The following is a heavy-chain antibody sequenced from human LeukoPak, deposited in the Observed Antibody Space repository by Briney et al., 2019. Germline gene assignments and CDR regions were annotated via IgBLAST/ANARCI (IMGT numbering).Heavy chain of an antibody. CDR3: SRERGYSYGYSDY. Sequence: PGGSLRLSCAASGFTFSSYSMNWVRQAPGKGLEWVSSISSSSTSMYYADSVKGRFTISRDNAKNSLYLQMNSLRAEDTAVYYCSRERGYSYGYSDYWGRGTLVTVSS. V-gene: IGHV3-21*01. CDR1: GFTFSSYS. D-gene: IGHD5-18*01. J-gene: IGHJ4*02. CDR2: ISSSSTSM.